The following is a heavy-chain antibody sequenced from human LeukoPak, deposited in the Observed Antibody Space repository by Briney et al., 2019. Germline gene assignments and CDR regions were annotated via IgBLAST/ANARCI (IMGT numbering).Heavy chain of an antibody. Sequence: PGGSLRLSCAASGFTLSSYSMNWVRQAPGKGLEWVSFISSSSSYIHYVDSVKGRFTISRDNAKNSLYLQMNSLRAEDTAVYYCARGWTDYGDGRLYYYYMDVWGKGTTVTISS. J-gene: IGHJ6*03. V-gene: IGHV3-21*01. D-gene: IGHD4-17*01. CDR2: ISSSSSYI. CDR3: ARGWTDYGDGRLYYYYMDV. CDR1: GFTLSSYS.